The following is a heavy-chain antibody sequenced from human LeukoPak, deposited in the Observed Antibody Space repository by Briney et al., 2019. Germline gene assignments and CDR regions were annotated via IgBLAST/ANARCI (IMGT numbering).Heavy chain of an antibody. V-gene: IGHV3-15*01. Sequence: PGGSLRLSCAASGFNFTNAWVSWVRRAPGKGLEWLGRIKSKADGGTTLHAASVEDRFAIPRDDSINTLYLQMNSLKIKDTAVYYCTDPPTSLWGQGILVTVSS. CDR2: IKSKADGGTT. D-gene: IGHD1-1*01. J-gene: IGHJ4*02. CDR3: TDPPTSL. CDR1: GFNFTNAW.